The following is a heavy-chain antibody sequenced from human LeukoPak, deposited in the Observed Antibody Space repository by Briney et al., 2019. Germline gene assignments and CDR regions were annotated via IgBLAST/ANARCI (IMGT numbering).Heavy chain of an antibody. J-gene: IGHJ4*02. CDR1: GGIFSSYA. D-gene: IGHD4-11*01. CDR3: ARGSERNYEDYDY. CDR2: LIPIFGTA. Sequence: GSSVKVSCKSSGGIFSSYAISLVRQAPGRGLEWMGRLIPIFGTANYAQKFQGRVTITTDESTSTAYMELSSLRSEDTAVYYCARGSERNYEDYDYWGQGTLVTVSS. V-gene: IGHV1-69*05.